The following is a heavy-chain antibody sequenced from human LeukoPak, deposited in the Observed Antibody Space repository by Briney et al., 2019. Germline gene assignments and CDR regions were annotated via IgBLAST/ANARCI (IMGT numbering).Heavy chain of an antibody. D-gene: IGHD1-26*01. CDR3: ARYSGSPKRKYFDY. J-gene: IGHJ4*02. CDR2: INHSGST. CDR1: GGSFSGYY. V-gene: IGHV4-34*01. Sequence: PSETLSLTCAVYGGSFSGYYWSWIRQHPGKGLEWIGEINHSGSTNYNPSLKSRVTISVDTSKNQFSLKLSSVTAADTAVYYCARYSGSPKRKYFDYWGQGTLVTVSS.